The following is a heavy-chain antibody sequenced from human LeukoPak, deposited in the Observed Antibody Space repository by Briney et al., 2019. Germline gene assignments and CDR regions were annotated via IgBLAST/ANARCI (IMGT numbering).Heavy chain of an antibody. V-gene: IGHV4-34*01. CDR1: GGSFSGYY. D-gene: IGHD2-2*01. CDR3: ARDRVVVVPAAKPGIATLFDY. Sequence: SETLSLTCAVYGGSFSGYYWSWIRQPPGKGXEWIGEINHSGSTNYNPSLKSRVTMSVDTSKNQFSLKLSSVTAADTAVYYCARDRVVVVPAAKPGIATLFDYWGQGTLVTVSS. CDR2: INHSGST. J-gene: IGHJ4*02.